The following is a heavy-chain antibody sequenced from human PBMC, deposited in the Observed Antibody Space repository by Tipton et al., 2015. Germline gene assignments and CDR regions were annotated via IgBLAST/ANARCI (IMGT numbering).Heavy chain of an antibody. J-gene: IGHJ6*02. CDR2: IYYSGST. CDR1: GGSISSSSYY. D-gene: IGHD5-24*01. Sequence: TLSLTCSVSGGSISSSSYYWGWIRQPPGKGLEWIGSIYYSGSTYYNPSLKSRVTISLDSSKNQFSLTLNSVTAADTAVYYCARDLEHGMDVWGQGTTVTVSS. CDR3: ARDLEHGMDV. V-gene: IGHV4-39*07.